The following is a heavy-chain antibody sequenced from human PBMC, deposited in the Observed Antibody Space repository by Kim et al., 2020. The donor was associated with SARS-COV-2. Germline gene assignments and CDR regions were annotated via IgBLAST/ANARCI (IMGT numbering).Heavy chain of an antibody. J-gene: IGHJ5*02. Sequence: SVKVSCKASGGTFSSYAISWVRQAPGQGLEWMGRIIPILGIANYAQKFQGRVTITADKSTSTAYMELSSLRSEDTAVYYCARSPYSYGSAGINWFDPWGQGTLVTVSS. D-gene: IGHD5-18*01. CDR1: GGTFSSYA. CDR3: ARSPYSYGSAGINWFDP. V-gene: IGHV1-69*04. CDR2: IIPILGIA.